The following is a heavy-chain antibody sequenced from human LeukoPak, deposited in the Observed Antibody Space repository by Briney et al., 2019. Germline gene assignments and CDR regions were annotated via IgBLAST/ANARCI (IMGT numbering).Heavy chain of an antibody. CDR2: INHSGST. CDR3: ARSGGWDSGSYHEGTNWFDP. CDR1: GGSFSDYY. Sequence: SETLSLTCAVYGGSFSDYYWSWIRQPPGKGLEWIGEINHSGSTNYNPSLKSRVTISVDTSKNQFSLKLSSVTAADTAVYYCARSGGWDSGSYHEGTNWFDPWGQGTLVTVSS. V-gene: IGHV4-34*01. J-gene: IGHJ5*02. D-gene: IGHD1-26*01.